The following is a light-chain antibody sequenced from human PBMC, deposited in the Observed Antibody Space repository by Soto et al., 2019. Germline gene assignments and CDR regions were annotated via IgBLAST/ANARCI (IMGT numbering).Light chain of an antibody. CDR2: GAS. CDR3: QQYNNWPQT. CDR1: QSVSST. V-gene: IGKV3-15*01. J-gene: IGKJ1*01. Sequence: ELVMTQSPATLSVSPGERATLSCRASQSVSSTLAWYQQKPGQAPRLLIYGASTRATGIPARFSGSGSGTGFTLTISSLQSEDFVVYYCQQYNNWPQTVGQGTKVEIK.